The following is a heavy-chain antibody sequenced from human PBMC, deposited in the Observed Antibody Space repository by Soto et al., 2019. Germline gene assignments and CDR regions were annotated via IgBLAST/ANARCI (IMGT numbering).Heavy chain of an antibody. D-gene: IGHD5-12*01. CDR1: GGSISSYY. Sequence: QVQLQESGPGLVKPSETLSLTCTVSGGSISSYYWSWIRQPPGKGLEWIGYIYYSGSTKYNPSLKRRVTISVDTSKKQFSLKLSSVAAADTAVYYCARGAPVEMATSFDYWGQGTLVTVSS. CDR2: IYYSGST. J-gene: IGHJ4*02. CDR3: ARGAPVEMATSFDY. V-gene: IGHV4-59*01.